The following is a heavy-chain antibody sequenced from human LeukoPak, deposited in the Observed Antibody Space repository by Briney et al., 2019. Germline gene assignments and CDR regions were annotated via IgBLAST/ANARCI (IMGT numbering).Heavy chain of an antibody. CDR1: GLTFSHYW. D-gene: IGHD3-22*01. CDR2: TNTDGSST. Sequence: GGSLRLSCEASGLTFSHYWTHWARHAPGKGLVWVSRTNTDGSSTSYMDSVKGRFTISRDNAKNTIYLQMNSLRAEDTAVYYCVPSDSSGLDWGQGTLVTVSS. J-gene: IGHJ4*02. CDR3: VPSDSSGLD. V-gene: IGHV3-74*01.